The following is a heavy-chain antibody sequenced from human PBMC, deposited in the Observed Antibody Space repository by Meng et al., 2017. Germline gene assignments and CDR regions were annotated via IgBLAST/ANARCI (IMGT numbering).Heavy chain of an antibody. J-gene: IGHJ6*02. CDR2: IYYSGST. Sequence: ASGPGLLTPSQTLSRTCTVSGGSISSGVYYWSWIRQHPGKGLEWIGYIYYSGSTYYNPSLKSLVTISVDTSKNQFSLKLSSVTAADTAVYYCARVGYDSSGYVYGMDVWGQGTMVTVSS. CDR3: ARVGYDSSGYVYGMDV. D-gene: IGHD3-22*01. CDR1: GGSISSGVYY. V-gene: IGHV4-31*01.